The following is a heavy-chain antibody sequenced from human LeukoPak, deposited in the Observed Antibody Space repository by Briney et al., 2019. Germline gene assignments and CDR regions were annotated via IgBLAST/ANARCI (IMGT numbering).Heavy chain of an antibody. V-gene: IGHV3-7*01. CDR1: GFSFSHYY. D-gene: IGHD3-10*01. CDR3: ARHLNYYLDY. CDR2: IKQDGSEQ. Sequence: GGSLRLSCAASGFSFSHYYMSWVRQAPGKGLEWVANIKQDGSEQFYLDSVKGRFTISRDNAKNALYLQMNSLRAEDTAVYYCARHLNYYLDYWGQGTLVTVSS. J-gene: IGHJ4*02.